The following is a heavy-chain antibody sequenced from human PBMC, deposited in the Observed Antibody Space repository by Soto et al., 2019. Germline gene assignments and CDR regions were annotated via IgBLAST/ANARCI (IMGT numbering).Heavy chain of an antibody. CDR2: ISNSGNLI. D-gene: IGHD6-13*01. J-gene: IGHJ4*02. V-gene: IGHV3-11*01. Sequence: VQLVESGGGLVKPGGSLRLSCAGSGFNFSDYYMNWIRQAPGKGLEWIAYISNSGNLIYYADSVKGRFTISRDNANNSLYLQMDSLRVEDTAIYFCARDPTSSWIPFDYWGQGNLVTVSS. CDR1: GFNFSDYY. CDR3: ARDPTSSWIPFDY.